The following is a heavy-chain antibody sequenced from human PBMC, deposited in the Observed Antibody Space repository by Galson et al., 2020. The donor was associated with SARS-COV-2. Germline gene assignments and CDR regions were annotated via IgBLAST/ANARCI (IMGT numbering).Heavy chain of an antibody. Sequence: GGSLRLSCAASRFTFSSYAMHWARQAPGKGLEWVAVISYDGSNKYYADSVKGRFTISRDNSKNTLYLQMNSLRAEDTAVYYCARDLNPGDVLLWFGELLRPDAFDIWGQGTMVTVSS. CDR3: ARDLNPGDVLLWFGELLRPDAFDI. D-gene: IGHD3-10*01. CDR2: ISYDGSNK. J-gene: IGHJ3*02. CDR1: RFTFSSYA. V-gene: IGHV3-30*04.